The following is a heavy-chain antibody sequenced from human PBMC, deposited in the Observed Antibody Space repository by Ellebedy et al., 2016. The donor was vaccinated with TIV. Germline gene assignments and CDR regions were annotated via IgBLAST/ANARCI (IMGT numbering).Heavy chain of an antibody. D-gene: IGHD3-3*01. CDR2: ISPILNIV. CDR3: ARWDGSIASFQGPYDY. V-gene: IGHV1-69*04. Sequence: AASVKVSCKASGGTFSHYAINWVRQAPGQGLEWMGRISPILNIVDYAQNFQGRVTFTADKSTSTAYMEVSSLRSEDTAVYYCARWDGSIASFQGPYDYWGQGTLVAVSS. CDR1: GGTFSHYA. J-gene: IGHJ4*02.